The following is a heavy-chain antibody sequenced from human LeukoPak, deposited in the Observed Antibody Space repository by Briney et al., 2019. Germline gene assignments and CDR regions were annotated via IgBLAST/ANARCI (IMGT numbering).Heavy chain of an antibody. Sequence: GGSLRLSCAASGFTFSSYAMSWVRQAPGKGLEWVSAISGSGGSTYYADSVKGRFTISRDNSKNTLYLQMNSLRAEDTAVYYCARVPDTAMVMGIDYWGQGTLVTVSS. CDR3: ARVPDTAMVMGIDY. CDR2: ISGSGGST. V-gene: IGHV3-23*01. J-gene: IGHJ4*02. CDR1: GFTFSSYA. D-gene: IGHD5-18*01.